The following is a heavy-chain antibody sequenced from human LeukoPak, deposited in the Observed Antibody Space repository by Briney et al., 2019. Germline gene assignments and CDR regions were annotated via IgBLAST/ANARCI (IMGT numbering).Heavy chain of an antibody. J-gene: IGHJ2*01. V-gene: IGHV5-51*01. D-gene: IGHD3/OR15-3a*01. CDR3: ARRGTWHFDL. CDR2: VYPADSDA. Sequence: GESLKISCRGSGYSFPNYWIGWVRQLPGKGLEYMGVVYPADSDATYSPSLQGQVTFSADKSTDTAYLQWSSLKASDTAMYYCARRGTWHFDLWGRGTLVTVSS. CDR1: GYSFPNYW.